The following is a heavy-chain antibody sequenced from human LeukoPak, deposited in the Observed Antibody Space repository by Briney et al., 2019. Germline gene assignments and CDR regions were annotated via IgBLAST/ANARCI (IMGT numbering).Heavy chain of an antibody. CDR3: ARQTGSGSFDY. V-gene: IGHV1-2*02. J-gene: IGHJ4*02. D-gene: IGHD3-10*01. CDR2: INPNSGGT. CDR1: GYTFTGYY. Sequence: ASAKVSCKASGYTFTGYYMHWVRQAPGQGLEWMGWINPNSGGTNYAQKFQGRVTMTRDTSMSTAYMELSRLRSDDTAVYYCARQTGSGSFDYWGQGTLVTVSS.